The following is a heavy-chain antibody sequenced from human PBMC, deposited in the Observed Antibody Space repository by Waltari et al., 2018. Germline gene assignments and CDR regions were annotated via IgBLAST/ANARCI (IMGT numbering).Heavy chain of an antibody. Sequence: EEHLLESGGGLAQPGVSMRLSCAAQGFTFISSAMSWVRQAPGKGREWVSGISDSGVITKYADSVKGRFTVSRDNSKNTVFLHLNSLRAEDTAIYYCARHLYSIDYLELAKWGQGTLVTVSS. J-gene: IGHJ4*02. CDR2: ISDSGVIT. CDR3: ARHLYSIDYLELAK. CDR1: GFTFISSA. V-gene: IGHV3-23*01. D-gene: IGHD3-22*01.